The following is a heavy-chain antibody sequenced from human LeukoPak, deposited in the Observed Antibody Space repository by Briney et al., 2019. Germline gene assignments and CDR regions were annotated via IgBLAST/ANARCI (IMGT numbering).Heavy chain of an antibody. CDR1: GGSISSGSYY. CDR3: ARDRFYSRSGSYQIFDS. V-gene: IGHV4-61*02. D-gene: IGHD3-10*01. Sequence: PSQTLSLTCTVSGGSISSGSYYRSWIRQPAGKGLEWIGRIYTSGSTNYNPSLKSRVTISVDTSKNQFSLKLSSVTAADTAVYYCARDRFYSRSGSYQIFDSWGQGTLVTVSS. CDR2: IYTSGST. J-gene: IGHJ4*02.